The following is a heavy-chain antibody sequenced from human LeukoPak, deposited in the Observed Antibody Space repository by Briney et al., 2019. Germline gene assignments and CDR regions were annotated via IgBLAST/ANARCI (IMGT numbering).Heavy chain of an antibody. CDR2: LWGNNKNI. CDR3: AKDLKPDSGYDVDH. CDR1: GFTFQNYW. D-gene: IGHD5-12*01. Sequence: PGGSLRLSCAASGFTFQNYWMSWVRQAPGKGLEWVSALWGNNKNIYYADSVKGRFTISRDNSGNMVYLQMSDLRVEDTAVYYCAKDLKPDSGYDVDHWGQGTLVTVSS. V-gene: IGHV3-23*01. J-gene: IGHJ4*02.